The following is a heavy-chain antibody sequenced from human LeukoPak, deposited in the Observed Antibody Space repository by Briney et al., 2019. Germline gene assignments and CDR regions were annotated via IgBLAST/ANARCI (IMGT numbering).Heavy chain of an antibody. Sequence: SETLSLTCTVSGGSISNYYWSWIRQPAGQGLEWIGRINTSGSTDYNPSLKSRVTMSVDTSKNQFSLNLRSLTAADTAVYYCARSRGTTLVTRFDYWGQGTLVTVSS. CDR2: INTSGST. V-gene: IGHV4-4*07. D-gene: IGHD5-18*01. CDR1: GGSISNYY. CDR3: ARSRGTTLVTRFDY. J-gene: IGHJ4*02.